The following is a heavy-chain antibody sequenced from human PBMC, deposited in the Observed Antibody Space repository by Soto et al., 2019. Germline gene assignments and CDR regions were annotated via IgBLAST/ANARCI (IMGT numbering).Heavy chain of an antibody. CDR3: TRHRDYVWGSYRYIAHLFDY. CDR1: GFTFSGSA. V-gene: IGHV3-73*01. D-gene: IGHD3-16*02. Sequence: PGGSLRLSCAASGFTFSGSAMHWVRQASGKGLEWVGRIRSKANSYATAYAASVKGRFTISRDDSKNTAYPQMNSLKTEDTAVYYCTRHRDYVWGSYRYIAHLFDYWRQGTLVPVAS. CDR2: IRSKANSYAT. J-gene: IGHJ4*02.